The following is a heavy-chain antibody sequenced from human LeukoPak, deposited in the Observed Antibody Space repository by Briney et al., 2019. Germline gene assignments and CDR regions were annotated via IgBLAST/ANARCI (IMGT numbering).Heavy chain of an antibody. J-gene: IGHJ4*02. CDR2: ISSSSSTI. Sequence: PGGSLRLSCAASGFTFSSYSMNWVRQAPGKGLEWVSYISSSSSTIYYADSVKGRFTISRDNAKNSLYLQMNSLRAEDTAFYHCARRSNRYSYGSNFDYWGQGTLVTVSS. D-gene: IGHD5-18*01. CDR3: ARRSNRYSYGSNFDY. CDR1: GFTFSSYS. V-gene: IGHV3-48*01.